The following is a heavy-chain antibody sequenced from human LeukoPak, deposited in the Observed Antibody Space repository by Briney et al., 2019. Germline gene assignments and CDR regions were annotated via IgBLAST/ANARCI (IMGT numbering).Heavy chain of an antibody. V-gene: IGHV3-23*01. CDR2: ISGSGGST. CDR3: AKDGPETYCYDSSGHDY. D-gene: IGHD3-22*01. Sequence: PGGSLRLSCAASGFTFSSYAMSWVRQAPGKGLEWVSAISGSGGSTYYADSVKGRFTISRDNSKNTLYLQMNSLRAEDTAVYYCAKDGPETYCYDSSGHDYWGQGTLVTVSS. J-gene: IGHJ4*02. CDR1: GFTFSSYA.